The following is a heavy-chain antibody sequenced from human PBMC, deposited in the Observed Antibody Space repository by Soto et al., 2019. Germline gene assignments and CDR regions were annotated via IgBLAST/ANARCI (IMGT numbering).Heavy chain of an antibody. V-gene: IGHV1-8*01. Sequence: QVQLVQSGAEVKKPGDSVKVSCKASGYTFSDYDINWVRQAAGQGLEWMGWMNPYSGNTGYAQKFQGRVTMTTDTSITPAYLELSSLTCEDTAIYYCARGRFRRTWFDPWGQGTLVTVSS. J-gene: IGHJ5*02. CDR2: MNPYSGNT. CDR1: GYTFSDYD. CDR3: ARGRFRRTWFDP. D-gene: IGHD3-16*01.